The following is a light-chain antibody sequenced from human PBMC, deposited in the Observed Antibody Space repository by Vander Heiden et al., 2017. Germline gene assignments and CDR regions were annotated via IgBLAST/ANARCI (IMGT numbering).Light chain of an antibody. J-gene: IGLJ3*02. CDR1: SGHSSYA. Sequence: QLVLTQSPSASASLGASVKLTCTLSSGHSSYAIAWHQQQPEKGPRYLMKLNSDGSHSKGDGIPDRFSGSSSGAERYLTISSLQSEDEADYYCQTWGTGNWVFGGGTKLTGL. CDR3: QTWGTGNWV. CDR2: LNSDGSH. V-gene: IGLV4-69*01.